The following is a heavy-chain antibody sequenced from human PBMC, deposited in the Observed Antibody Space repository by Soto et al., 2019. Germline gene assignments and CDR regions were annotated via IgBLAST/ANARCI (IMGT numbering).Heavy chain of an antibody. CDR3: ARSLTEGYCTITGCYTRPLNGRDG. Sequence: ASVKVSCKASGYTFSGYYIHWLRQAPGQGLEWMGWINPNSGGTNYAQKFQGRVTVTRDTPTSTAYMELSRLTSDDTAVYYCARSLTEGYCTITGCYTRPLNGRDGWGQGTRVTVSS. CDR2: INPNSGGT. J-gene: IGHJ6*02. D-gene: IGHD2-2*02. CDR1: GYTFSGYY. V-gene: IGHV1-2*02.